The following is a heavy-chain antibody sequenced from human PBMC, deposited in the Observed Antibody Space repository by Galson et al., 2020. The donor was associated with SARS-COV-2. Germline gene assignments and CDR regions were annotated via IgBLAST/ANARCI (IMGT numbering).Heavy chain of an antibody. D-gene: IGHD5-18*01. CDR3: AREDTAMFAGPFDY. Sequence: ASVKVSCKASGYTFTSYGISWVRQAPGQGLEWMGWISAYNGNTNYAQKLQGRVTMTTDTSTSTAYMELRSLRSDDTAVYYCAREDTAMFAGPFDYWGQGTLVTVSS. CDR1: GYTFTSYG. V-gene: IGHV1-18*01. CDR2: ISAYNGNT. J-gene: IGHJ4*02.